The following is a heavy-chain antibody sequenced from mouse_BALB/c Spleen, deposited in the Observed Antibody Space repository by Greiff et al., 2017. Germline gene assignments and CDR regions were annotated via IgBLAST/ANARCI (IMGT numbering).Heavy chain of an antibody. CDR1: GYTFTSYT. V-gene: IGHV1-4*02. CDR3: ARDWIHRYDVYFDY. D-gene: IGHD2-14*01. J-gene: IGHJ2*01. Sequence: QVQLQQSGPELARPGASVKMSCKASGYTFTSYTMHWVKQRPGQGLEWIGYINPSSGYTEYNQKFKDKTTLTADKSSSTAYMQLSSLTSEDSAVYYCARDWIHRYDVYFDYWGQGTTLTVSS. CDR2: INPSSGYT.